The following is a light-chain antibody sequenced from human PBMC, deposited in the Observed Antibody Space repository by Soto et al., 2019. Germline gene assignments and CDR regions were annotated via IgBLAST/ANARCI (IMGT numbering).Light chain of an antibody. V-gene: IGLV2-8*01. J-gene: IGLJ1*01. CDR3: TSYAGGNNV. CDR2: EVN. Sequence: QSALTQPPSASGSPGQSVTISCTGTSSDVGGYNYVSWYQQYPGKVPKLMIYEVNKRPSGVPDRFSGSKSGNTASLTFSGLHAEDEDDYYCTSYAGGNNVFGTGTKLTVL. CDR1: SSDVGGYNY.